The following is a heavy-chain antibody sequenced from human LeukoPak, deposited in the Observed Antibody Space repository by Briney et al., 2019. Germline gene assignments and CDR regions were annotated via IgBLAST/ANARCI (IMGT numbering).Heavy chain of an antibody. CDR3: ARGPWLGYFDY. Sequence: GSLRLSCAVSGLNFPSAWMNWVRQAPGKGLEWIGEINHSGSTNYNPSLKSRVTISVDTSKNQFSLKLSSVTAADTAVYYCARGPWLGYFDYWGQGTLVTVSS. CDR1: GLNFPSAW. J-gene: IGHJ4*02. V-gene: IGHV4-34*01. D-gene: IGHD6-19*01. CDR2: INHSGST.